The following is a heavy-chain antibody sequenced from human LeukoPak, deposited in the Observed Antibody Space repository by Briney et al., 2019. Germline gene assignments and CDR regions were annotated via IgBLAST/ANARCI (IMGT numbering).Heavy chain of an antibody. J-gene: IGHJ5*02. CDR3: AKEMATSSTFRWFDR. Sequence: PGGSLRLSCAASGFTFSSFAVTWIRRAPGKGLEWVSTIGVSVGRTYYAASVKGRFTISRDNPKTTLYLQMNSLRAEDTAIYYCAKEMATSSTFRWFDRWGQGALVIVSS. CDR1: GFTFSSFA. CDR2: IGVSVGRT. V-gene: IGHV3-23*01. D-gene: IGHD5-24*01.